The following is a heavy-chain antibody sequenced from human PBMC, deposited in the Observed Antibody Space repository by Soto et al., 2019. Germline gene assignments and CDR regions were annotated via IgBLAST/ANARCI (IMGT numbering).Heavy chain of an antibody. V-gene: IGHV3-23*03. D-gene: IGHD2-15*01. J-gene: IGHJ5*02. CDR3: VRDRGGSYWLDP. CDR1: GFTFSSCA. Sequence: GGSLRLSCAASGFTFSSCAMSWVRQAPGKGLEWVSILYSGGTTYYADSVKGRFTFSRDNSENTVFLQMNNLRVEDTAVYYCVRDRGGSYWLDPWGQGTLVTVSS. CDR2: ILYSGGTT.